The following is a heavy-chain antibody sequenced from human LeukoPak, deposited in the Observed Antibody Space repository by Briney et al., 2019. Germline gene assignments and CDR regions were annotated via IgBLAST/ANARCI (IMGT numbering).Heavy chain of an antibody. CDR1: GGSIGSYY. D-gene: IGHD5-18*01. CDR2: IYDSGST. V-gene: IGHV4-59*01. Sequence: SETLSLTCTVSGGSIGSYYWSWIRQPPGKGLEWIGYIYDSGSTNYNPSLKSRVTISVDTSKNQFSLKLSSVTAADTAVYYCARAGYSYGFDYWGQGTLVTVSS. CDR3: ARAGYSYGFDY. J-gene: IGHJ4*02.